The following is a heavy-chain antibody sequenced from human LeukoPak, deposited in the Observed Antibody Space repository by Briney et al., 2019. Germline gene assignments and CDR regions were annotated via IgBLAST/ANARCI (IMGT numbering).Heavy chain of an antibody. J-gene: IGHJ4*02. Sequence: GGSLRLSCAASGFTFSSYSMNWVGQAPGKGLEWVSSISSSISYIYYADSVKGRFTISIDNSKNSLYLQMNILRAEDTAVYYCARDKVSTGRIAVAGTGEFDYWGQGTLVTVSS. CDR3: ARDKVSTGRIAVAGTGEFDY. V-gene: IGHV3-21*01. CDR2: ISSSISYI. CDR1: GFTFSSYS. D-gene: IGHD6-19*01.